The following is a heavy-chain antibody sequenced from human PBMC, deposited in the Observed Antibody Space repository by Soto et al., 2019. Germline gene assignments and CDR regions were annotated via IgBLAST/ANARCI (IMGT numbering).Heavy chain of an antibody. CDR2: ISSSGSYR. J-gene: IGHJ4*02. Sequence: PGGSLRLSCAASGFTVSRNYMTWIRQAPGKGLEWVSEISSSGSYRNYADSVKGRFTVSRENANNTLYLEMNSLRAEDTAVYFCARDRDTYGHGFFDYWGQGALVTVSS. V-gene: IGHV3-11*05. D-gene: IGHD5-18*01. CDR1: GFTVSRNY. CDR3: ARDRDTYGHGFFDY.